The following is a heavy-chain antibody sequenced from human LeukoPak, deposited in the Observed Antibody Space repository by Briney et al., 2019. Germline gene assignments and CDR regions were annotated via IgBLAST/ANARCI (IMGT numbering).Heavy chain of an antibody. V-gene: IGHV4-61*02. CDR1: GGSISSGSYY. CDR2: IYTSGST. Sequence: SQTLSLTCTVSGGSISSGSYYWSWIRQPAGKGLAWIGRIYTSGSTNYNPSLKSRVTISVDTSKNQFSLKLSSVTAADTAVYYCARDRIAAALDYYMDVWGKGTTVTVSS. J-gene: IGHJ6*03. D-gene: IGHD6-13*01. CDR3: ARDRIAAALDYYMDV.